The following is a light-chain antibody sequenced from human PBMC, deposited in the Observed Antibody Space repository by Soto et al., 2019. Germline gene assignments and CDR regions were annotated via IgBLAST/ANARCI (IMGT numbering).Light chain of an antibody. CDR1: QYITSNY. Sequence: EIGLTQSPGTLSLSPGERATLSRRARQYITSNYLAWYQRKPGQAPRLLIYGATARATGIPARFSGSGSGTEFTLTISSLQSEDFAVYYCHHYGISPPWTFGQGTKVDIK. V-gene: IGKV3-20*01. J-gene: IGKJ1*01. CDR2: GAT. CDR3: HHYGISPPWT.